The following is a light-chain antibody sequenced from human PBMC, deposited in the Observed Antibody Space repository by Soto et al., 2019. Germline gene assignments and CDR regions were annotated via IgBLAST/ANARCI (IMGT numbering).Light chain of an antibody. CDR3: QQYNNWPPWT. Sequence: EILMTQSPATLSVSPGEGATLSCRASQSVRTNLAWYQQKPGQAPRLLFYGASTRATGIPARFSGSGSGTEFTLTISSLQSEDFAVYYCQQYNNWPPWTFGQGTRWIS. CDR2: GAS. J-gene: IGKJ1*01. CDR1: QSVRTN. V-gene: IGKV3-15*01.